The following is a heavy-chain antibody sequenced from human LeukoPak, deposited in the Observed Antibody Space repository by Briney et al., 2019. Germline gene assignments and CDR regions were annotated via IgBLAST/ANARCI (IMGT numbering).Heavy chain of an antibody. D-gene: IGHD2-15*01. CDR2: ISSSSSI. CDR1: GFTFSSYA. J-gene: IGHJ4*02. V-gene: IGHV3-48*02. CDR3: ARGLGYCSGGSCYPSCFDY. Sequence: GGSLRLSCAASGFTFSSYAMSWVRQAPGNGLKWVSYISSSSSIYYADSVKGRFTISRDNAKNSLYLQMNSLRDGDTAVYYCARGLGYCSGGSCYPSCFDYWGQGTLVTVSS.